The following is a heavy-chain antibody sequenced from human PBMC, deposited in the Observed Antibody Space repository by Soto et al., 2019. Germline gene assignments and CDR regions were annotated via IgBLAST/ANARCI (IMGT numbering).Heavy chain of an antibody. D-gene: IGHD2-21*02. Sequence: GGSLRLSCAASGFTFSSSGMHWVRQAPGRGLEWVAVIWYDGSKKYYADSVKGRFTISRDNSKNTLYLQMNSLRAEDTAVYYCARYCGGDCSNGMHVRGQGTTVTVYS. CDR1: GFTFSSSG. CDR3: ARYCGGDCSNGMHV. J-gene: IGHJ6*02. V-gene: IGHV3-33*01. CDR2: IWYDGSKK.